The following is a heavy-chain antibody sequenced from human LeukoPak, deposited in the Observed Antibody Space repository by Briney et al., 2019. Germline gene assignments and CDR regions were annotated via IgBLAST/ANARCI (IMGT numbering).Heavy chain of an antibody. D-gene: IGHD2-21*02. CDR1: GYTFTSYY. CDR2: INPSGGST. V-gene: IGHV1-46*01. CDR3: AREICGGDCYFDY. J-gene: IGHJ4*02. Sequence: GASVKVSCKASGYTFTSYYMHWVRQAPGQGHEWMGIINPSGGSTGYAQKFQGRVTMTRDMSTSTVYMDLSSLRSEDTAVYYCAREICGGDCYFDYWGQGTLVTVSS.